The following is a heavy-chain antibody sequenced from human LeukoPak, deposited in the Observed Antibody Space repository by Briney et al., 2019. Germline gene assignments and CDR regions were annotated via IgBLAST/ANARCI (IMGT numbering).Heavy chain of an antibody. V-gene: IGHV3-23*01. CDR2: VSASGGT. CDR3: AKGYSFASGGYYFDY. CDR1: RFTFSSYA. Sequence: GGSLRLSCAASRFTFSSYAMNWVRQAPGKGLEWVSGVSASGGTYYADSVKGRFSTSRDSSKNTLYLQMNSLRAEDTAVYYCAKGYSFASGGYYFDYWGQGTLVTVSS. J-gene: IGHJ4*02. D-gene: IGHD5-18*01.